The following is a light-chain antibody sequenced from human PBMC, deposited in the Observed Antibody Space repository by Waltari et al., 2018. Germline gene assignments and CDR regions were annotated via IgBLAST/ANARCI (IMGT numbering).Light chain of an antibody. CDR2: LGS. CDR1: QSVLRSTGYNF. CDR3: MQALHTPTT. Sequence: DIVMTQSPLSLSVTLGQPASISCRSSQSVLRSTGYNFLDWYVQKPGQPPQLLISLGSDRASGVPDRFSGSGTGTDFTLKISRVEAEDVGIYYCMQALHTPTTFGPGTKVDIK. J-gene: IGKJ3*01. V-gene: IGKV2-28*01.